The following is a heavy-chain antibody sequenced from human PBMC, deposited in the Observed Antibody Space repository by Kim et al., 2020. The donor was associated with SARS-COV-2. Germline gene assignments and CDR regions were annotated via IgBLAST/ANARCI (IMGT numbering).Heavy chain of an antibody. CDR2: IYYSGST. CDR1: GGSISSYY. V-gene: IGHV4-59*01. D-gene: IGHD4-17*01. CDR3: ARVRYGVEGLDY. J-gene: IGHJ4*02. Sequence: SETLSLTCTVSGGSISSYYWSWIRQPPGKGLEWIGYIYYSGSTNYNPSLKSRVTISVDTSKNQFSLKLSSVTAADTAVYYCARVRYGVEGLDYWGQGTLVTVSS.